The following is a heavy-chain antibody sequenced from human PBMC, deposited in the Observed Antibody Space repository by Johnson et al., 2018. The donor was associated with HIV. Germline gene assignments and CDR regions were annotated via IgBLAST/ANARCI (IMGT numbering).Heavy chain of an antibody. CDR1: RLIFSDYF. D-gene: IGHD2-21*02. CDR2: ISGSGSAR. CDR3: AKVEYGGLLPNDAFDI. V-gene: IGHV3-11*04. Sequence: QVQLVESGGGLVKPGGSLRLSCAASRLIFSDYFMSWIRQAPGKGLEWVASISGSGSARYYADSVKGRFTISRDNARTSLYLQMNSLRAEDTAVYYCAKVEYGGLLPNDAFDIWGQGTMVTVSS. J-gene: IGHJ3*02.